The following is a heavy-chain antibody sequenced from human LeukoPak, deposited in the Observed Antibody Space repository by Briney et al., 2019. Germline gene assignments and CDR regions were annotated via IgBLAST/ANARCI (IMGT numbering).Heavy chain of an antibody. D-gene: IGHD3-22*01. V-gene: IGHV1-8*01. CDR1: GYTFTSYD. Sequence: ASVKVSCKASGYTFTSYDINWVRQATGQGLEWMGWVNPNSGNTGYAQKFQGRVTMTRNTSISTAYMELSSLRSEDTAVYYCARDYDSSGYYEFDYWGQGTLVTVSS. CDR2: VNPNSGNT. J-gene: IGHJ4*02. CDR3: ARDYDSSGYYEFDY.